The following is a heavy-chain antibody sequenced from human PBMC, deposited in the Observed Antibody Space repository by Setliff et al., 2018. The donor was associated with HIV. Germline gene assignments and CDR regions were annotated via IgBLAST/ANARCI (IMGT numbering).Heavy chain of an antibody. CDR1: GGSISSSFW. CDR2: INPGGST. Sequence: SETLSLTCAVSGGSISSSFWWNWVRQPPGKGLEWIGEINPGGSTNYSPSLKSRLTISIDRSKKHFSLKLTSVTAADTAVYYCARAGGVHCSRPTRCNVYYMDVWGKGTTVTVSS. CDR3: ARAGGVHCSRPTRCNVYYMDV. J-gene: IGHJ6*03. V-gene: IGHV4-4*02. D-gene: IGHD2-2*01.